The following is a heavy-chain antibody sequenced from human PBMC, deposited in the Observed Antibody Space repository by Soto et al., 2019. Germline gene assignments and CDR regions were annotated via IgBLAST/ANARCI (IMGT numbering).Heavy chain of an antibody. Sequence: ASVKVSCKASGGTFSSYAISWLRQSPGQGLEWMGGIIPIFGTANYAQKFQGRVTITADKSTSTAYMELSSLRSEDTAVYYCAMGDIVVVPAAIEDYYYYYGMDVWGQGTTVTAP. J-gene: IGHJ6*02. CDR1: GGTFSSYA. D-gene: IGHD2-2*02. CDR3: AMGDIVVVPAAIEDYYYYYGMDV. CDR2: IIPIFGTA. V-gene: IGHV1-69*06.